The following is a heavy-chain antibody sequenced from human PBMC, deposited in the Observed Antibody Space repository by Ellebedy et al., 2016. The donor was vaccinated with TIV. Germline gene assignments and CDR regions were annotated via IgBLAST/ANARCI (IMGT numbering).Heavy chain of an antibody. D-gene: IGHD6-13*01. Sequence: ASVKVSCXASGYTFTGYYMHWVRQAPGQGLEWMGWINPNSGGTNYAQKFQGRVTMTRDTSISTAYMEVSRLRSDDTAVFYCARDRGSSWYDYYYYGMDVWGQGTTVTVSS. CDR3: ARDRGSSWYDYYYYGMDV. CDR2: INPNSGGT. V-gene: IGHV1-2*02. J-gene: IGHJ6*02. CDR1: GYTFTGYY.